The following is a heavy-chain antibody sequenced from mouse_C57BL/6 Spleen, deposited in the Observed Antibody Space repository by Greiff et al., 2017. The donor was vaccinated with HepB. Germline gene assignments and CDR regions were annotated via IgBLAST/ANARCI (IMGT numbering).Heavy chain of an antibody. CDR2: ISDGGSYT. Sequence: EVKVVESGGGLVKPGGSLKLSCAASGFTFSSYAMSWVRQTPEKRLEWVATISDGGSYTYYPDNVKGRFTISRDNAKNNLYLQMSHLKSEDTAMYYCARERGSYYSNYYGFAYWGQGTLVTVSA. CDR3: ARERGSYYSNYYGFAY. J-gene: IGHJ3*01. D-gene: IGHD2-5*01. V-gene: IGHV5-4*01. CDR1: GFTFSSYA.